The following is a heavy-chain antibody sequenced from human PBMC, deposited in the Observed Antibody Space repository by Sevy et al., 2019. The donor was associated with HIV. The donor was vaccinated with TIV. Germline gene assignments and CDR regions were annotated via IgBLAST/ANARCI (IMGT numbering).Heavy chain of an antibody. J-gene: IGHJ4*02. D-gene: IGHD1-26*01. V-gene: IGHV1-2*06. CDR1: GYTFTGYY. CDR2: INPNSGGT. CDR3: ALIVGAIDFDY. Sequence: ASVKVSCKASGYTFTGYYMHWVRQAPGQGLEWMGRINPNSGGTNYAQKFQGRVTMTRDTSISTAYMELSRLGSDDTAVYYCALIVGAIDFDYWGQGTLVTVSS.